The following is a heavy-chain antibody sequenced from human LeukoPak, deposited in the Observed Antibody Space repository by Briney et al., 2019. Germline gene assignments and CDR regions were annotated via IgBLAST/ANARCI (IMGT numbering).Heavy chain of an antibody. V-gene: IGHV3-11*01. J-gene: IGHJ4*02. CDR2: ISSSGSTI. D-gene: IGHD5-24*01. Sequence: PGGSLRLSCAASGFTFSDYYMSWIRQAPGKGLEWVSYISSSGSTIYYADSVKGRFTISRDSSKNTLYLQMNSLRAEDTAVYYCARGAGYNYPYYFDYWGQGTLVTVSS. CDR1: GFTFSDYY. CDR3: ARGAGYNYPYYFDY.